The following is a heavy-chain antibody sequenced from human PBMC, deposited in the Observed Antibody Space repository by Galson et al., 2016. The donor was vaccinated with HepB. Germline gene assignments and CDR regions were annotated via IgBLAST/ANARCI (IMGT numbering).Heavy chain of an antibody. V-gene: IGHV4-4*09. Sequence: SFTTNYWSWIRQPPGKGLEYIGYIHPSGSTNYNPSLKSRLSMSVDTSKSQFSLRLTSVTAADTAVYFCARHVRGYYYGSEGQVYYFDSWGQGSLVAVS. CDR1: SFTTNY. CDR3: ARHVRGYYYGSEGQVYYFDS. J-gene: IGHJ4*02. CDR2: IHPSGST. D-gene: IGHD3-10*01.